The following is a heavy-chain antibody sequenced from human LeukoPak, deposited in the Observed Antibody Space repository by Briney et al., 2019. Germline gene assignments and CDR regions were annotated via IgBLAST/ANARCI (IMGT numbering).Heavy chain of an antibody. Sequence: SETLSLTCAVYGGSFSGYYWSWIRQPPGKGLEWIGEINHSGSTNYNPSLKSRVTISVDTSKNQFSLKLSSVTAADTAVYYCARSLRGGIQLRLHWFDPWGQGTLVTVSS. J-gene: IGHJ5*02. CDR2: INHSGST. CDR3: ARSLRGGIQLRLHWFDP. D-gene: IGHD5-18*01. V-gene: IGHV4-34*01. CDR1: GGSFSGYY.